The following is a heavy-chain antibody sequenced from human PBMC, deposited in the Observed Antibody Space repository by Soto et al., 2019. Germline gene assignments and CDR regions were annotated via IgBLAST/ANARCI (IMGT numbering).Heavy chain of an antibody. CDR2: ISGSGGST. J-gene: IGHJ4*02. V-gene: IGHV3-23*01. CDR1: GFTFSSYA. D-gene: IGHD3-22*01. Sequence: PGGSLRLSCAASGFTFSSYAMSWVRQAPGKGLEWVSAISGSGGSTYHADSVKGRFTISRDNSKNTLYLQMNSLRAEDTAVYYCAKEPDYYDSRSDDYWGQGTLVTVSS. CDR3: AKEPDYYDSRSDDY.